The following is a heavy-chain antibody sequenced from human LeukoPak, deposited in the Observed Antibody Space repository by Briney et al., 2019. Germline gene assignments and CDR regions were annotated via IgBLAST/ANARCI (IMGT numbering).Heavy chain of an antibody. J-gene: IGHJ3*02. CDR2: IYDSGTT. V-gene: IGHV4-59*01. CDR3: ARDLKAFDI. CDR1: GGSISSYY. Sequence: SETLSLTCTVSGGSISSYYWSWIRQPPGKGLEWIGYIYDSGTTNYNPSLKSRVTVSVDTSKNQFSLKLSSVTAADTAVYYCARDLKAFDIWGQGTMVTVSS.